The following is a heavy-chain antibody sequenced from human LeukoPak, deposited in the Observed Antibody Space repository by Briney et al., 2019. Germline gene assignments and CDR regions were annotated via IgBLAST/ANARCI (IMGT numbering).Heavy chain of an antibody. J-gene: IGHJ2*01. CDR3: ARHPIVVVPAANENWYFDL. D-gene: IGHD2-2*01. V-gene: IGHV4-4*07. CDR1: GGSISSYY. CDR2: IYTSGST. Sequence: SETLSLTCTVSGGSISSYYWSWIRQPAGKGLEWIGRIYTSGSTNYNPSLKSRVTMSVDTSKNQFSLKLSSVTAADTAVYYCARHPIVVVPAANENWYFDLWGRGTLVTVSS.